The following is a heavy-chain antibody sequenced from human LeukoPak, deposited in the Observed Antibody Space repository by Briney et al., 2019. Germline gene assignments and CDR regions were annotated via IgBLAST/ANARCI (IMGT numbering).Heavy chain of an antibody. CDR1: GFTFSSYG. D-gene: IGHD1-26*01. Sequence: PGGSLRLSCAASGFTFSSYGMHWVRQAPGKGLEWVAVISYDGSNKYYADSVKGRFTISRDNSKNTLYLQMNGLRAEDTAVYYCARDGTARELGNYFDYWGQGTLVTVSS. CDR3: ARDGTARELGNYFDY. J-gene: IGHJ4*02. CDR2: ISYDGSNK. V-gene: IGHV3-30*03.